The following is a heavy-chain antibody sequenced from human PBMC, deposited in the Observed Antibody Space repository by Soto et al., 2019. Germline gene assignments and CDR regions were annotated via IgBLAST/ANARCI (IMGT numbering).Heavy chain of an antibody. CDR3: AKDMTTVVTPEG. Sequence: QVQLVESGGGVVQPGRSLRLSCAASGFTFSSYGMHWVRQAPGKGLEWVAVISYDGSNKYYADSVKGRFTISRDNSKNQLDLQMNSLRAEDTAVYYCAKDMTTVVTPEGWGQGTPVTVSS. CDR2: ISYDGSNK. CDR1: GFTFSSYG. D-gene: IGHD4-17*01. V-gene: IGHV3-30*18. J-gene: IGHJ4*02.